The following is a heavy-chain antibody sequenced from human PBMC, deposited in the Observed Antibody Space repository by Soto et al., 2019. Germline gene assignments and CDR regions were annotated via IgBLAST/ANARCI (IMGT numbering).Heavy chain of an antibody. CDR2: IIPIFGTA. CDR3: ARVIMNSSSWTPSYFDY. Sequence: QVQLVQSGAEVKKPGSSVKVSCKASGGTFSSYAISWVRQAPGQGLEWMGGIIPIFGTANYAQKFQGRVTITADESTSTAYMELGSLRSEDTAVYYCARVIMNSSSWTPSYFDYWGQGTLVTVSS. J-gene: IGHJ4*02. CDR1: GGTFSSYA. V-gene: IGHV1-69*12. D-gene: IGHD6-13*01.